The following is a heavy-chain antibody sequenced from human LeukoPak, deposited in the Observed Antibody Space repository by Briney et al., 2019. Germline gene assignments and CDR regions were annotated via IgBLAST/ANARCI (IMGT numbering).Heavy chain of an antibody. CDR1: GGSVSSGSYY. J-gene: IGHJ1*01. CDR3: ARVVAGPEYFQH. CDR2: IYYSGST. V-gene: IGHV4-61*01. Sequence: SETLSLTCTVSGGSVSSGSYYWSWIRRPPGKGLQWIGYIYYSGSTNYNPSLKSRVTISVDTSKNQFSLKLTSVTAADTAVYYCARVVAGPEYFQHWGQGTLVTVSS. D-gene: IGHD6-19*01.